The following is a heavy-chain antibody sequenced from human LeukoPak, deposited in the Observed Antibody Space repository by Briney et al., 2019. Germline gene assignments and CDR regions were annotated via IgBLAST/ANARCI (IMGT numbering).Heavy chain of an antibody. CDR3: ARAYHSSWYLNWFDP. V-gene: IGHV4-34*01. D-gene: IGHD6-13*01. J-gene: IGHJ5*02. CDR1: GGSFSGYY. Sequence: SETLSLTCAVYGGSFSGYYWSWIRQPPGKGLEWIGEINHSGSTNYNPSLKSRVTISVDTSKNEFSLKLSSVTAADTAAYYCARAYHSSWYLNWFDPWGQGTLVTVSS. CDR2: INHSGST.